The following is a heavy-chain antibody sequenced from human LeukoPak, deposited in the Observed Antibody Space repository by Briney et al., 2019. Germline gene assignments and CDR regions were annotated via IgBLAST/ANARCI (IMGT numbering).Heavy chain of an antibody. CDR1: GFTFSSYA. Sequence: GGSLRLSCAASGFTFSSYAMSWVRQAPGKGLEWVSAISGSGGSTYYADSVKGRFTISRDNSKNTLYLQMSSLRAEDTAVYYGAKGIYIAKYFDYWGQGTLVTVSS. D-gene: IGHD5-12*01. CDR2: ISGSGGST. CDR3: AKGIYIAKYFDY. J-gene: IGHJ4*02. V-gene: IGHV3-23*01.